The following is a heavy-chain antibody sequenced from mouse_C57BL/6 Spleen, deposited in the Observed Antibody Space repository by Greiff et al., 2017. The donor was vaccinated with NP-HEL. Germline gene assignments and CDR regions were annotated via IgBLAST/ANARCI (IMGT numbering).Heavy chain of an antibody. CDR1: GYTFTSYW. D-gene: IGHD1-1*01. Sequence: QVQLQLPGAELVRPGSSVKLSCKASGYTFTSYWMHWVKQRPIQGLEWIGNIDPSDSATHYNQKFKDKATLTVDTSSSTAYMPLISLTSEDSAVYYSARWDDYGSSPVAYWGQGTLVTVSA. J-gene: IGHJ3*01. V-gene: IGHV1-52*01. CDR2: IDPSDSAT. CDR3: ARWDDYGSSPVAY.